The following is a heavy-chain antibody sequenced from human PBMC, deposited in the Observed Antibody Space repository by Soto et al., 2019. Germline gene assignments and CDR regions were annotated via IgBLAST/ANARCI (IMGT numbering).Heavy chain of an antibody. Sequence: SETLSLTCTVSGVSITSYKWSWIRQSPGKGLEWIAYMYSSGSSSYNPSLKSRVTISVDTSRNQYSLQLNSATAADTTVYYCAREWSAFDYSGQGILVPV. J-gene: IGHJ4*02. CDR2: MYSSGSS. CDR1: GVSITSYK. D-gene: IGHD2-15*01. V-gene: IGHV4-59*01. CDR3: AREWSAFDY.